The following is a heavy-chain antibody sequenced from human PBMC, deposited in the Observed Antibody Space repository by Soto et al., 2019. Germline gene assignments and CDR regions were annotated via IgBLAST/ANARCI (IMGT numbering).Heavy chain of an antibody. CDR3: AKTTTVTTRYYYYGMDV. J-gene: IGHJ6*02. D-gene: IGHD4-4*01. CDR2: ISGSGVTP. V-gene: IGHV3-23*01. CDR1: GFTFSSYA. Sequence: GGSLRLSCAASGFTFSSYAMSWVRQAPGKGLEWVSGISGSGVTPSYADSAKGRFTISRDNSKNTLYLQMNSLRAEDTAVYYCAKTTTVTTRYYYYGMDVWGQGTTVTVSS.